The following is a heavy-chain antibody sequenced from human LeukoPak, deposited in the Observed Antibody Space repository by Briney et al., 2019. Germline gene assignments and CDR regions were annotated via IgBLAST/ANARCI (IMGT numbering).Heavy chain of an antibody. CDR1: GYTFTGYY. CDR3: ARLPYRSSGTTAPTFDY. V-gene: IGHV1-2*06. CDR2: INPNSGGT. Sequence: EASVKVSCKASGYTFTGYYMHWVRQAPGPGLEWMGRINPNSGGTNYAQKFQGRVTMTRDTSISTAYMELSRLRSDDTAVYYCARLPYRSSGTTAPTFDYWAREPWSPSPQ. J-gene: IGHJ4*02. D-gene: IGHD1-1*01.